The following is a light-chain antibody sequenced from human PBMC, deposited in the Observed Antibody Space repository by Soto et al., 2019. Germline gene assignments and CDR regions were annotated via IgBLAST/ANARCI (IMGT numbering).Light chain of an antibody. V-gene: IGKV3-15*01. Sequence: EIVLTQSPATLSVSPRARPTLSCRASQSVRSKLAWYQQKPGQAPRLFIYGASTRATGIPVRFSGSGSGTEFTLTISSLQPDDFATYYCQQYYSFWTFGQGTKVDIK. CDR1: QSVRSK. J-gene: IGKJ1*01. CDR3: QQYYSFWT. CDR2: GAS.